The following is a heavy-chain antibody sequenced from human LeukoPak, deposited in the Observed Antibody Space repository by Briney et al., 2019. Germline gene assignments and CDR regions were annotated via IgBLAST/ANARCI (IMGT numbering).Heavy chain of an antibody. CDR1: GGSISSYY. Sequence: KPSETLSLTCTVSGGSISSYYWSWIRQPPGKGLDWIGYIYYSGSTNYNPSLKSRVTISLDTSKNQFSLKLSSVTAADTAVHYCARTTMVRGVPDYWGQGTLVTVSS. CDR3: ARTTMVRGVPDY. V-gene: IGHV4-59*01. CDR2: IYYSGST. D-gene: IGHD3-10*01. J-gene: IGHJ4*02.